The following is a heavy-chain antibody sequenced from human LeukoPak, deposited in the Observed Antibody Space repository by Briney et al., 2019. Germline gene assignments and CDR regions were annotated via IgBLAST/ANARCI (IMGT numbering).Heavy chain of an antibody. V-gene: IGHV4-39*01. CDR3: ARYQLLSSYYYYYMDV. CDR1: GGSISSSSYY. Sequence: SETLCLTCTVSGGSISSSSYYWGWIRQPPGKGLEWIGSIYYSGSTYYNPSLKSRVTISAETSKNQFSLKLSSVTTADTAVYYCARYQLLSSYYYYYMDVWGKGTTVTVSS. D-gene: IGHD2-2*01. J-gene: IGHJ6*03. CDR2: IYYSGST.